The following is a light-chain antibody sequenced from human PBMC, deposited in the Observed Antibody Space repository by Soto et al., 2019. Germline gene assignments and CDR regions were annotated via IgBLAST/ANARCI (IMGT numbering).Light chain of an antibody. CDR1: SSDVGGYNY. J-gene: IGLJ1*01. Sequence: QSVLTQPPSASGSPGQSVTISCTGTSSDVGGYNYVSWYQQHPGKAPKLMIYEVSKRPSGVPDRFSGSKSGNPASLTVSGLQAEDEADYYCSSYEGSRVFGTGTKLTVL. CDR3: SSYEGSRV. V-gene: IGLV2-8*01. CDR2: EVS.